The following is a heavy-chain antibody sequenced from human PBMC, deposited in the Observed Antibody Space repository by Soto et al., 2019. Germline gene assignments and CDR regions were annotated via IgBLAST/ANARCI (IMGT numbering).Heavy chain of an antibody. CDR2: TIAIFGTA. J-gene: IGHJ4*02. V-gene: IGHV1-69*01. CDR1: GGTFSSYA. D-gene: IGHD1-26*01. Sequence: QVQLVQSGAEVKKPGSSVKVSCKASGGTFSSYAISWVRQAPGQGLAWLGGTIAIFGTANYAQKFQGRAPNTADEATSSAYMERSSLRSEDTAVYYCPRDKTASGFDYWGQGTLVTVSS. CDR3: PRDKTASGFDY.